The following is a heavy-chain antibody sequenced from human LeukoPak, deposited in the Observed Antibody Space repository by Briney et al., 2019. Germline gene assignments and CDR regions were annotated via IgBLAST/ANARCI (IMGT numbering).Heavy chain of an antibody. CDR3: ARDWATMVRGNRGNWFDP. D-gene: IGHD3-10*01. V-gene: IGHV3-33*01. J-gene: IGHJ5*02. Sequence: GRSLRLSCAASGFTFSSYGMHWVRQAPGKGLEGVAVIWYDGSNKYYADSVKGRFTISRDNSKNTLYLQMNSLRAEDTAVYYCARDWATMVRGNRGNWFDPWGQGSLVTVSS. CDR2: IWYDGSNK. CDR1: GFTFSSYG.